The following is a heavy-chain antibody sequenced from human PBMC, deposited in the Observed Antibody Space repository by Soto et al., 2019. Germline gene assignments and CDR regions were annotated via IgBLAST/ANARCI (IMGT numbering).Heavy chain of an antibody. J-gene: IGHJ5*01. Sequence: GGSLRLSCAASGFTFSTYAMSWVRQAPGKGLEWVSAISGSGGSTYYPDSVKGRFTISRDNSKNTLYLQMNSLRAEDTAVYSCAKHRGGFEEFFNWFDSWGQGTLVTVSS. CDR3: AKHRGGFEEFFNWFDS. V-gene: IGHV3-23*01. D-gene: IGHD3-10*01. CDR2: ISGSGGST. CDR1: GFTFSTYA.